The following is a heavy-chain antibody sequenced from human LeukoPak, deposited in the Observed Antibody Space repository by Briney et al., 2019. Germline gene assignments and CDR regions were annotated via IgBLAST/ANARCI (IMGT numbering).Heavy chain of an antibody. D-gene: IGHD1-26*01. V-gene: IGHV3-30*02. CDR1: GFTFSSYG. J-gene: IGHJ4*02. CDR2: IRYDGSNK. Sequence: PGGSLRLSCAASGFTFSSYGMHWVRQAPGKGLEWVAFIRYDGSNKYYADSVKGRFTISRDNSKNTLYLQMNSLRAEDTAVYYCAKGGPIVGATFDYWGQGTLVTVSS. CDR3: AKGGPIVGATFDY.